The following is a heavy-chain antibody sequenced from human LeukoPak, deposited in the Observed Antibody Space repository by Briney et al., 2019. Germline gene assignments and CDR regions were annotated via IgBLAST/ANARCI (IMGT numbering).Heavy chain of an antibody. CDR3: ARLDCLVEGCYNH. CDR2: VSSDGTT. D-gene: IGHD2-15*01. Sequence: SETLSLTCSVSGDSVTSSYCHWIRQTPGKSLEWIGYVSSDGTTNYTPSLRSRLNLSVDTAKNDISLILTSVTAADTAIYYCARLDCLVEGCYNHWGRGTLVTVSS. V-gene: IGHV4-59*08. CDR1: GDSVTSSY. J-gene: IGHJ4*02.